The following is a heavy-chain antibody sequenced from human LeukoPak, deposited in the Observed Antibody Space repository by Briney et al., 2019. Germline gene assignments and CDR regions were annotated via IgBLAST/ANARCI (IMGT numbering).Heavy chain of an antibody. D-gene: IGHD4-23*01. CDR2: IYTSGST. CDR1: GGSFSTYY. CDR3: TRDRGDYGGPDY. Sequence: SETLSLTCTVSGGSFSTYYWSWVRQPAGKGLEWIGRIYTSGSTNYNPSLKSRVTISADTPKNQFSLKLTSVTVADTAVYYCTRDRGDYGGPDYWGRGTLVTVSS. J-gene: IGHJ4*02. V-gene: IGHV4-4*07.